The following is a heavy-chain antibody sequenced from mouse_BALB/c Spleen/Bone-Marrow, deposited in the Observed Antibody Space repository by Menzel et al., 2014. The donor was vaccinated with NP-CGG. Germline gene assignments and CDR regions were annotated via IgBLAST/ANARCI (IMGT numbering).Heavy chain of an antibody. V-gene: IGHV7-3*02. CDR3: ARDENVGIYWYFDV. CDR2: IRNKAKGYTT. Sequence: EVKLEESGGGSVQPGGSLRLSCAPSGFTFTDYYMSWVRQPPGKALEWLGFIRNKAKGYTTEYSASVKGRFTISRDNSQRILYLQMNTLRPEDSATYYCARDENVGIYWYFDVWGAGTTVIVSS. CDR1: GFTFTDYY. J-gene: IGHJ1*01.